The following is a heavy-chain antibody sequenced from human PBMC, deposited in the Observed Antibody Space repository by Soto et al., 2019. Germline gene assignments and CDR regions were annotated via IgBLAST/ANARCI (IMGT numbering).Heavy chain of an antibody. J-gene: IGHJ6*02. CDR2: ISPYNDYT. Sequence: QVQLAQSANEVKKPGASVRVSCKAAGYTFIRYGIAWVRQAPGQGLEWMGWISPYNDYTVYAQKFKGRVSTTADTSTRTAYMNLRGLTSDDTAVYYCARGGYYDNAWGEGSQDGLAVWGQGTSVSVS. D-gene: IGHD3-16*01. CDR3: ARGGYYDNAWGEGSQDGLAV. V-gene: IGHV1-18*01. CDR1: GYTFIRYG.